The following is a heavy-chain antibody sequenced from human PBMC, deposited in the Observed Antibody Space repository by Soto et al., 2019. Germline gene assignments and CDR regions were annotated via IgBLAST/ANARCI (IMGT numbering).Heavy chain of an antibody. CDR3: ARDRYDSGSYVPFDN. J-gene: IGHJ4*02. CDR1: GFTVSTSY. V-gene: IGHV3-53*01. CDR2: IYSGGNT. Sequence: EVQLVESGGGLIQPGGSLRLSCEASGFTVSTSYVSWVRQAPGKGLEWVSVIYSGGNTFYGDSVKGRCTISRDNSKNTVYLQLNSLRADDTAVYYCARDRYDSGSYVPFDNWGQGTLVTVSS. D-gene: IGHD2-15*01.